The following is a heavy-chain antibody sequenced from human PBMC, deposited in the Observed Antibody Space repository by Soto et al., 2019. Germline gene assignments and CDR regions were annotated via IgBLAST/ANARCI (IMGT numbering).Heavy chain of an antibody. CDR3: ARVGFCGSGSCYFFDS. V-gene: IGHV3-53*01. CDR1: GFSVSSNY. CDR2: LYSGGSS. J-gene: IGHJ4*02. Sequence: EVQLEESGGGLIQPGESLRLSCVASGFSVSSNYMNWIRQAPGGGLEWVSSLYSGGSSYYADSVQGRFTIARDSPKNTVYLRMNRLRVDDTAVYYCARVGFCGSGSCYFFDSWGQGILVTVSS. D-gene: IGHD2-21*01.